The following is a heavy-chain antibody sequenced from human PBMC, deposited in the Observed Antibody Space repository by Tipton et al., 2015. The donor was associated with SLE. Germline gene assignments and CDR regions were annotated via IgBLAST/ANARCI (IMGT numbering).Heavy chain of an antibody. D-gene: IGHD6-19*01. CDR3: AKGGSGWSVPVDY. V-gene: IGHV3-64*04. J-gene: IGHJ4*02. Sequence: SLRLSCSASGFTFSSYAMHWVRQAPGKGLEYVSAISSNGGSTYYADSVKGRFTISRDNSKSTLYLQMNSLRAEDTAVYYCAKGGSGWSVPVDYWGQGTLVTVSS. CDR2: ISSNGGST. CDR1: GFTFSSYA.